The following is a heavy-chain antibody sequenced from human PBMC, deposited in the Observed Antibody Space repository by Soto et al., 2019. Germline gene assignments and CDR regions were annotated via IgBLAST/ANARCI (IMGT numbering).Heavy chain of an antibody. V-gene: IGHV2-5*02. Sequence: QITLKESGPTLVKPTQTLTLTCTFSGFFLSTSGVGVGWIRQPPGKALEWLALIYWDDDKLYNPSLKSRLTITKDTSKNQVVLTMTNMDPVDTATYYCVHRRPPSGYDIFVGFESWGQGTLVTVSS. J-gene: IGHJ5*01. CDR2: IYWDDDK. CDR3: VHRRPPSGYDIFVGFES. CDR1: GFFLSTSGVG. D-gene: IGHD3-9*01.